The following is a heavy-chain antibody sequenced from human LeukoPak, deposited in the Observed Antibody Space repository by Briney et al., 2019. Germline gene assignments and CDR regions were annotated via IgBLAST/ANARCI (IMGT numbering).Heavy chain of an antibody. V-gene: IGHV4-59*08. CDR2: IHYSGTT. D-gene: IGHD5/OR15-5a*01. J-gene: IGHJ4*02. CDR3: ARHSSVYYDFDY. CDR1: GGSISSYY. Sequence: PSETLSLTCTVSGGSISSYYWSWLRQPPGKGLEWIGYIHYSGTTNYNPSLKSRVTISVDTSKNQFSLTLSSVTAADTAVYYCARHSSVYYDFDYWGQGTLVTVSS.